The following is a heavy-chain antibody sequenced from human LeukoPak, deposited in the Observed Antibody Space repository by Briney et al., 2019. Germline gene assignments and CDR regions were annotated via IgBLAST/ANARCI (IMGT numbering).Heavy chain of an antibody. Sequence: SVKVSCKASGGTFIDYGFAWFRQAPGQGLEWMGRIVPVVEITNYAQPFHDRVTITADKTTSTTHMELSSLRSEDTAVYFCASFAWLSRATYSFALDVWGQGTTVAVSS. CDR1: GGTFIDYG. CDR2: IVPVVEIT. V-gene: IGHV1-69*04. CDR3: ASFAWLSRATYSFALDV. D-gene: IGHD3-9*01. J-gene: IGHJ6*02.